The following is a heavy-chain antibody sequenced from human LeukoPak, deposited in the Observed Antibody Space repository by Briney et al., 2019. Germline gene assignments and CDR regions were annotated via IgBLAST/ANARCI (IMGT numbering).Heavy chain of an antibody. CDR3: ARGDYYDSSGYYSAYRTNAFDI. CDR2: ISSSSSYI. V-gene: IGHV3-21*01. D-gene: IGHD3-22*01. J-gene: IGHJ3*02. Sequence: GGSLRLSCAASGFTFSSYTMNWVRQAPGKGLEWVSSISSSSSYIYYADSVKGRFTISRDNAKNSLYLQMNSLRAEDTAVYYCARGDYYDSSGYYSAYRTNAFDIWGQGTMVTVSS. CDR1: GFTFSSYT.